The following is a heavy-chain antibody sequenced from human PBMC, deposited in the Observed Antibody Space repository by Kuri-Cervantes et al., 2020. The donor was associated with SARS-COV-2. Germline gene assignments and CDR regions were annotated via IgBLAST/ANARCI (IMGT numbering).Heavy chain of an antibody. CDR3: TRRGPPLWYFDP. D-gene: IGHD3-16*01. Sequence: GESLKISCAASGFTFSGSAMHWVRQASGKGLEWVGRIRSKANSYATAYAASVKGRFTISRDDSKNTAYLQMNSLKTEDTAVYYCTRRGPPLWYFDPWGRGTLVTVSS. J-gene: IGHJ2*01. CDR2: IRSKANSYAT. CDR1: GFTFSGSA. V-gene: IGHV3-73*01.